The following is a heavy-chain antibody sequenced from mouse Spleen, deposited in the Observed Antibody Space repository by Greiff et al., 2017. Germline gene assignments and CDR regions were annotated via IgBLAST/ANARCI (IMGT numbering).Heavy chain of an antibody. CDR2: INPSTGYT. J-gene: IGHJ2*01. Sequence: VQLQESGAELAKPGASVKMSCKASGYTFTSYWMHWVKQRPGQGLEWIGYINPSTGYTEYNQKFKDKATLTADKSSSTAYMQLSSLTSEDSAVYYCARGYVDYYFDYWGQGTTLTVSS. CDR1: GYTFTSYW. V-gene: IGHV1-7*01. CDR3: ARGYVDYYFDY. D-gene: IGHD1-2*01.